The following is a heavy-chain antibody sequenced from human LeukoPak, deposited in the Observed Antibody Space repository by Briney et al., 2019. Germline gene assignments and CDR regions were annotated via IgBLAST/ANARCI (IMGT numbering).Heavy chain of an antibody. CDR1: GYTFTSYG. CDR2: ISAYNGNT. J-gene: IGHJ5*02. D-gene: IGHD3-3*01. Sequence: ASVKVSCKASGYTFTSYGISWVRQAPGQGLEWMGWISAYNGNTNYAQKLQGRVTMTTDTSTSTAYMELRSLRSDDTAVYYCARVNDFWSGYSTAGWFVPWGQGTLVTVSS. V-gene: IGHV1-18*01. CDR3: ARVNDFWSGYSTAGWFVP.